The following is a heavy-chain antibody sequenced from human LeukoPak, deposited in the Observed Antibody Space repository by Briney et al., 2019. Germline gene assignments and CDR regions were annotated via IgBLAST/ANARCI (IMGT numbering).Heavy chain of an antibody. CDR3: ARDHYYGSGSYYNVPSYYYGMDV. Sequence: GGSLRLSCAASGFTFSSYWMSWVRQAPGKGLEWVANIKQDGSEKYYVDSVKGRFTISRDNAKNSLYLQMNSLRAEDTAVYYCARDHYYGSGSYYNVPSYYYGMDVWGQGTTVTVSS. CDR2: IKQDGSEK. J-gene: IGHJ6*02. D-gene: IGHD3-10*01. V-gene: IGHV3-7*01. CDR1: GFTFSSYW.